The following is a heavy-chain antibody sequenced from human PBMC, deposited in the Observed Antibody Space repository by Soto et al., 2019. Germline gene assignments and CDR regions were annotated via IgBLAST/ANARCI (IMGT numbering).Heavy chain of an antibody. J-gene: IGHJ4*02. D-gene: IGHD3-10*01. CDR2: ISHSGRT. CDR3: SYGSSFDY. V-gene: IGHV4-61*01. Sequence: SETLSLTCTVSGASLRSGTYYWSWIRQPPGKGLEWIGYISHSGRTNYDPSLKSRLTMSVDTSQNQFSLQLNSVTAADTAVYYCSYGSSFDYWGQGTLVTVSS. CDR1: GASLRSGTYY.